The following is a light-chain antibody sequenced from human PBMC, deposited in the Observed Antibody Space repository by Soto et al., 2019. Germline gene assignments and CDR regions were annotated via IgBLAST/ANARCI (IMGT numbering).Light chain of an antibody. Sequence: QSVLTQPPSASGSPGQSVAISCTGTSSDVGGYNYVSWYQQHPGKAPKLMIYEVNKRPSGVPDRFSGSKSGNTASLTVSGLQAEDDADYYCSSYAGSSNVFGTGPKVTVL. CDR3: SSYAGSSNV. CDR2: EVN. V-gene: IGLV2-8*01. J-gene: IGLJ1*01. CDR1: SSDVGGYNY.